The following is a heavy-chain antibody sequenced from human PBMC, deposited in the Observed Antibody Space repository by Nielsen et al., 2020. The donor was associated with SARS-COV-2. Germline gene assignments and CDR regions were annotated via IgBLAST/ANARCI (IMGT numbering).Heavy chain of an antibody. V-gene: IGHV1-3*01. CDR2: ITGGSGDT. J-gene: IGHJ5*02. Sequence: ASVKVSCKASGYTFTTYSIHWVRQAPGQSLQWMGWITGGSGDTKYSQKFQGRVTITRDTSASTVYLELKYLRSEDTAVYYCARMVGSGGQYNYFDPWGQGTLVTVSS. D-gene: IGHD3-10*01. CDR1: GYTFTTYS. CDR3: ARMVGSGGQYNYFDP.